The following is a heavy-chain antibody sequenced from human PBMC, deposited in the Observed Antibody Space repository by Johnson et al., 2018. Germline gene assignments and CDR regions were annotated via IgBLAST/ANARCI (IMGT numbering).Heavy chain of an antibody. CDR1: GFTFSSYW. J-gene: IGHJ6*03. CDR2: IKQDGSEK. CDR3: ARVKGGYYFYYMDV. Sequence: VQLVQSGGGLVQPGGSLRLSCAASGFTFSSYWMSWVRQAPGKGLEWVANIKQDGSEKYYVDSVKGRFTISRDNAKNSLYLQMNSRRAEDTAVLYGARVKGGYYFYYMDVWGKGTTVTVSS. D-gene: IGHD3-16*01. V-gene: IGHV3-7*01.